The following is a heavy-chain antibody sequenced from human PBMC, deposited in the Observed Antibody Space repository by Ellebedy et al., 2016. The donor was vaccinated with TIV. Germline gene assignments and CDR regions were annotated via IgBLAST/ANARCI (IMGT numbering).Heavy chain of an antibody. CDR1: GFTFSSYS. D-gene: IGHD6-19*01. CDR3: ARDVYSSGWFDY. V-gene: IGHV3-48*02. CDR2: ISSSSTI. J-gene: IGHJ4*02. Sequence: PGGSLRLSCAATGFTFSSYSMNWVRQAPGKGLEWVSYISSSSTIYYADSVKGRFTISRDNAKNSLYLQMNSLRDEDTAVYYCARDVYSSGWFDYWGQGTLVTVSS.